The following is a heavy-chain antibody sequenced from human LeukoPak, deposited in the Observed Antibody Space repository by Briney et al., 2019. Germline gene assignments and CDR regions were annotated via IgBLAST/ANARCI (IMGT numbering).Heavy chain of an antibody. CDR3: AKGRIVGATLPYFDY. V-gene: IGHV3-30*02. D-gene: IGHD1-26*01. CDR2: IRYDGSNK. CDR1: GFTFSSYG. J-gene: IGHJ4*02. Sequence: PGGSLRLSCAASGFTFSSYGMHWVRQAPGKGLEWVAFIRYDGSNKYYADSVKGRFTISRDNSKNTLYLQMNSLRAEDTAVYCCAKGRIVGATLPYFDYWGQGTLVTVSS.